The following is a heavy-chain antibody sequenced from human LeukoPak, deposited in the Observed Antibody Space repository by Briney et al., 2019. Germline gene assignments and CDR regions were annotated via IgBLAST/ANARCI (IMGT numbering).Heavy chain of an antibody. D-gene: IGHD3-22*01. CDR1: GGTFSSYA. CDR2: IILIFGTA. J-gene: IGHJ4*02. V-gene: IGHV1-69*13. Sequence: SVKVSCKASGGTFSSYAISWVRQAPGQGLEWMGGIILIFGTANYAQKFQGRVTITADESTSTAYMELSSLRSEDTAVYYCARDAHSVDSSGYYAHYWGQGTLVTVSS. CDR3: ARDAHSVDSSGYYAHY.